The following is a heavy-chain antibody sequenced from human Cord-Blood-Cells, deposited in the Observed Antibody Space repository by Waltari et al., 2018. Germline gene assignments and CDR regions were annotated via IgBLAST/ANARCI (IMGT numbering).Heavy chain of an antibody. CDR1: GYTFTGYY. Sequence: QVQLVQSGAEVKKPGASVKVSCKASGYTFTGYYMHWVRQAPGQGLEWMGWINPNRGGTNYAQKFQGWVTMTRDTSISTAYMELSRLRSDDTAVYYCATIPRSGYYGMDVWGQGTTVTVSS. D-gene: IGHD3-10*01. CDR3: ATIPRSGYYGMDV. J-gene: IGHJ6*02. V-gene: IGHV1-2*04. CDR2: INPNRGGT.